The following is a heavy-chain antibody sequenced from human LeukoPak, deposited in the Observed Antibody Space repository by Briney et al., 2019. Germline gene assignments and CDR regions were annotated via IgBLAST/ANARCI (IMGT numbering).Heavy chain of an antibody. CDR2: IKPDGNEI. J-gene: IGHJ4*02. Sequence: PGGSLRLSCAASGFTFSSYWMSWVRQAPGKGLEWVANIKPDGNEIYYLDSVKGRFTISRDNAKTSLYLQMNSLRAEDTAVYYCARDRAVTAGIDYWGQGTLVTVSS. V-gene: IGHV3-7*01. CDR1: GFTFSSYW. CDR3: ARDRAVTAGIDY. D-gene: IGHD2-21*02.